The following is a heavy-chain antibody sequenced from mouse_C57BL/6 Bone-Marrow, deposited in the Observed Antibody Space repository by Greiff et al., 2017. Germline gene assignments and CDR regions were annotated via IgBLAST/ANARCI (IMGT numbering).Heavy chain of an antibody. Sequence: DVKLVESGGDLVKPGGSLKLSCAASGFTFSSYGMSWVRQTPDKRLEWVATISSGGSYTYYPDSVKGRFTISRDNAKNTLYLQMSSLKSEDTAMYYCARHSGYYDVWGTGTTVTVSS. CDR1: GFTFSSYG. V-gene: IGHV5-6*02. CDR3: ARHSGYYDV. J-gene: IGHJ1*03. D-gene: IGHD1-3*01. CDR2: ISSGGSYT.